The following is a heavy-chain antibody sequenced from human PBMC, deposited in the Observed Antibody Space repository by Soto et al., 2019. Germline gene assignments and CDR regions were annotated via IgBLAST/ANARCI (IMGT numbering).Heavy chain of an antibody. CDR3: ATQEVGGSYVYTFDP. V-gene: IGHV4-39*01. CDR2: IYYSGSN. Sequence: QLQLQESGPGLVKPSETLSLTCTVSGGSISSSNYYWGWIRQPPGKGLEWIGSIYYSGSNYYNPSLKTRLTIAVDTYKNQFSLELSSLTAADTAVYYCATQEVGGSYVYTFDPWGQGTLVTVSS. D-gene: IGHD1-26*01. CDR1: GGSISSSNYY. J-gene: IGHJ5*02.